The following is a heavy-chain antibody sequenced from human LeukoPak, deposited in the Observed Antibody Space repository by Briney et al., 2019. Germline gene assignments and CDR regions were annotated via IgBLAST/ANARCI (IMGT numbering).Heavy chain of an antibody. D-gene: IGHD3-10*01. CDR1: GGTFSNYA. V-gene: IGHV1-69*13. CDR2: IIPIFGTA. Sequence: ASVKVSCKASGGTFSNYAISWVRQAPGQGLEWMGGIIPIFGTANYAQKFQGRVTITADESTNTAYMELSSLRSEDTTVYYCARGEDYYGSGSYYYHWGQGTLVTVSS. CDR3: ARGEDYYGSGSYYYH. J-gene: IGHJ5*02.